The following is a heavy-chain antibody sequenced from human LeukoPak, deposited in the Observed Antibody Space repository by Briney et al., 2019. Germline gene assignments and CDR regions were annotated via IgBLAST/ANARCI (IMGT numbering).Heavy chain of an antibody. CDR2: IKGDGSHT. J-gene: IGHJ5*01. CDR3: VRDWDHFDFDS. V-gene: IGHV3-74*01. D-gene: IGHD3-9*01. Sequence: GGPLRLSCAASGFTFSNYWMHWVRQAPGKGLVWVSRIKGDGSHTIYADSVKGRFTISRDNAKNTLYLQMKSLRAEDTAVYYCVRDWDHFDFDSWGLGTLVTVSS. CDR1: GFTFSNYW.